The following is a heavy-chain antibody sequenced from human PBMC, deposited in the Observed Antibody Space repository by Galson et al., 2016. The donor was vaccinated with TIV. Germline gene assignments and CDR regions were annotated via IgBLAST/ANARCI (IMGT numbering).Heavy chain of an antibody. V-gene: IGHV3-30*03. J-gene: IGHJ4*02. CDR3: ARDPRVYGEDLFAYFDY. D-gene: IGHD4-17*01. CDR2: TSFDGSYT. CDR1: GFTFSDYG. Sequence: SLRLSCAASGFTFSDYGIHWVRQAPGKGLEWVAVTSFDGSYTNFADSVKGRFIISRDNSKSTVSLHMNNLRVEDTAVYYCARDPRVYGEDLFAYFDYWGQGTLVTGPS.